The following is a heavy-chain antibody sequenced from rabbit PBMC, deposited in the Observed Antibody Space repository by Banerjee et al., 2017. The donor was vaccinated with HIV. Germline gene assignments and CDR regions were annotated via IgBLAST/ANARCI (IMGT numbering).Heavy chain of an antibody. Sequence: QEQLKVSGGGLVQPGGSLKLSCKASGFDFSSYYMSWVRQAPGKGLEWIACIYAVDNGSTYYASWAKCRFTISKTSSTTVTLQLNSLTAADTATYFCAREGGGYYFRLWGPGTLVTVS. J-gene: IGHJ4*01. CDR1: GFDFSSYYM. CDR2: IYAVDNGST. D-gene: IGHD1-1*01. V-gene: IGHV1S45*01. CDR3: AREGGGYYFRL.